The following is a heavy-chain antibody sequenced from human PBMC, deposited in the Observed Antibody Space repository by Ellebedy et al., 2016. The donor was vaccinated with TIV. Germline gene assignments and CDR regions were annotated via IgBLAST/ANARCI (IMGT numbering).Heavy chain of an antibody. CDR1: GFTFSNYA. CDR3: AKFHGDYHPYYFDY. Sequence: GESLKISCAASGFTFSNYAMSWVRQAPGQGLEWVTAISGSGGTIYYADSVKGRFTISRDNSRSTLYLQMNSLRAEDTAVYYCAKFHGDYHPYYFDYWGQGTLVTVSS. D-gene: IGHD4-17*01. CDR2: ISGSGGTI. J-gene: IGHJ4*02. V-gene: IGHV3-23*01.